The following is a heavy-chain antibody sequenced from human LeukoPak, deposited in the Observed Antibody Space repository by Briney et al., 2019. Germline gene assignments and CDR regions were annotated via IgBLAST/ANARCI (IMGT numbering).Heavy chain of an antibody. V-gene: IGHV3-23*01. Sequence: PGGSLRLSCAASGFTFSNHGMNWVRQAPGKGLEWVSGISPSGDITYYADSLQGRFTISRDNSKNTLHLQMNNVRAEDTALYYCMKLPTMIIVIDTDSEYWGQGAQVTVSS. CDR1: GFTFSNHG. J-gene: IGHJ4*02. D-gene: IGHD2-21*01. CDR3: MKLPTMIIVIDTDSEY. CDR2: ISPSGDIT.